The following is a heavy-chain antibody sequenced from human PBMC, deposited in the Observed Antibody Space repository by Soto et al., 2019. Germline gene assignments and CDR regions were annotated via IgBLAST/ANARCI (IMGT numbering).Heavy chain of an antibody. CDR1: GYTLTELS. CDR3: AREQYSSSWVRMDV. D-gene: IGHD6-13*01. J-gene: IGHJ6*02. CDR2: FDPEDGET. Sequence: ASVKVSCKVSGYTLTELSMHWVRQAPGKGLEWMGGFDPEDGETIYAQKYQGRVTITADKSTSTAYMELSSLRSEDTAVYYCAREQYSSSWVRMDVWGQGTTVTVSS. V-gene: IGHV1-24*01.